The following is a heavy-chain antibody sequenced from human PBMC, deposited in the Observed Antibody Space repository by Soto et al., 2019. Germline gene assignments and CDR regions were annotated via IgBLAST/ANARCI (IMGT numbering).Heavy chain of an antibody. CDR1: GFTFSDYY. D-gene: IGHD6-13*01. CDR2: ISSSGSTI. CDR3: ARDPSAAQVTFDY. Sequence: PGGSLRLSCTSSGFTFSDYYMIWIRQAPGKGLEWVSYISSSGSTIYYADSVKGRFTISRDNAKNSLYLQMNSLRAEDTAVYYCARDPSAAQVTFDYWGQGTLVTVSS. V-gene: IGHV3-11*01. J-gene: IGHJ4*02.